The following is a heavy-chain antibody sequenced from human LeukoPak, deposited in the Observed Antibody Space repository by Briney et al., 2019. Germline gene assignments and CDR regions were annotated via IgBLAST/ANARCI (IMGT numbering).Heavy chain of an antibody. Sequence: GASVKVSCKASGGTFSSYAISWVRQAPGQGLEWMGRIIPILGIANYAQKFQGRVTITADKSTSTAYMELSSLRSEDTAVYYCARVLGNGNRVAATHEYYGMDVWGQGTTVTVSS. CDR1: GGTFSSYA. CDR3: ARVLGNGNRVAATHEYYGMDV. CDR2: IIPILGIA. D-gene: IGHD2-15*01. V-gene: IGHV1-69*04. J-gene: IGHJ6*02.